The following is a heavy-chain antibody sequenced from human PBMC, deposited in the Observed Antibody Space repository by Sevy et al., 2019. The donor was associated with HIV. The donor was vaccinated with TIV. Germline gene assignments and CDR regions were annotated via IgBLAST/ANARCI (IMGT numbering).Heavy chain of an antibody. J-gene: IGHJ5*02. CDR2: FDPEDGET. CDR1: GYTLTELS. CDR3: ATVHYYDSSGYHNWFDP. Sequence: ASVTVSCKVSGYTLTELSMHWVRQAPGKGLEWMGGFDPEDGETIYAQKFQGRVTMTEDTSTDTAYMELSSLRSEDTAVYYCATVHYYDSSGYHNWFDPWGQGTLVTVSS. D-gene: IGHD3-22*01. V-gene: IGHV1-24*01.